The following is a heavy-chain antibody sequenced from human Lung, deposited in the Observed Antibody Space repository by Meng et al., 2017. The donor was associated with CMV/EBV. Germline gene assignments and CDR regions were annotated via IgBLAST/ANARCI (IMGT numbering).Heavy chain of an antibody. CDR3: ARMDCSSTSCLRDYYYYGMDV. CDR1: GGTFSSYA. V-gene: IGHV1-69*05. J-gene: IGHJ6*02. Sequence: SVXVSXKASGGTFSSYAISWVRQAPGQGLEWMGGIIPIFGTANYAQKFQGRVTITTDESTSTAYMELSSLRSEDTAVYYCARMDCSSTSCLRDYYYYGMDVXGQGXTVTVSS. D-gene: IGHD2-2*01. CDR2: IIPIFGTA.